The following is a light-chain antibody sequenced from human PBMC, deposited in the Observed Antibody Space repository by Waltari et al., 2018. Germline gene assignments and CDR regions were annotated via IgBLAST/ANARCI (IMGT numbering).Light chain of an antibody. CDR1: SSNIGSNT. CDR3: AIWDDSLNGVV. Sequence: QSVLTQPPSASGTPGQRVTISCSGSSSNIGSNTVNWYQQLPGTAPKLLVYNYNQLPSGVPDRFSASKSGTSASLAISGLQSEDEADYYCAIWDDSLNGVVFGGGTKLTVL. V-gene: IGLV1-44*01. CDR2: NYN. J-gene: IGLJ2*01.